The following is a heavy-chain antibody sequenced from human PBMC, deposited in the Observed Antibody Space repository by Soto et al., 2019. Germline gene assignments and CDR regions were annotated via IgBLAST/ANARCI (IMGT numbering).Heavy chain of an antibody. CDR2: IYSGGST. V-gene: IGHV3-53*01. CDR3: ATLYYDSSGHVDY. Sequence: GGSLRLSCAASGFTVSRNYLSWVRQAPGKGLEWVSVIYSGGSTYYADSVKGRFTISRDNSKNTLYLQMNSLRAEDTAVYYCATLYYDSSGHVDYWGQGALVTVSS. J-gene: IGHJ4*02. CDR1: GFTVSRNY. D-gene: IGHD3-22*01.